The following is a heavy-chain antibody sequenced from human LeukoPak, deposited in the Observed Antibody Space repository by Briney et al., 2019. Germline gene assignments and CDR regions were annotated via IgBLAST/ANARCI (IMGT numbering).Heavy chain of an antibody. CDR2: INPSGGST. D-gene: IGHD3-16*02. J-gene: IGHJ4*02. Sequence: ASVKVSCKASGYTFTSYYMHWVRQAPGQGLEWMGIINPSGGSTSYAQKFQGRVTMTRDTPTSTVYMELSSLRSEDTAVYYCARVRYYDYVWGSYPLNYFDYWGQGTLVTVSS. CDR1: GYTFTSYY. CDR3: ARVRYYDYVWGSYPLNYFDY. V-gene: IGHV1-46*01.